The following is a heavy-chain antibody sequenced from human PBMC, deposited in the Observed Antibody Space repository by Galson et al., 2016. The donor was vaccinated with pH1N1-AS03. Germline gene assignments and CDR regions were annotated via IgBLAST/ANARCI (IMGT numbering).Heavy chain of an antibody. CDR3: TRQIKGGMDV. CDR1: GDSVSSNSVA. V-gene: IGHV6-1*01. J-gene: IGHJ6*02. D-gene: IGHD5-24*01. Sequence: CAISGDSVSSNSVAWTWIRQSPSRGLEWMGLTYYRSRWLTEYPASVKSRITINSDTSKNQFSLQLNSVTPEDTALFFCTRQIKGGMDVWGQGTTVTVSS. CDR2: TYYRSRWLT.